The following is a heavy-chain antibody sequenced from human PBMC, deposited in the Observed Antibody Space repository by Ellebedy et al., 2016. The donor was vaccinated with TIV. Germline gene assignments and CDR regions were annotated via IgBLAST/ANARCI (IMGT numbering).Heavy chain of an antibody. CDR1: GGSVSSTRYY. J-gene: IGHJ4*02. D-gene: IGHD1-26*01. V-gene: IGHV4-39*07. CDR2: VYYSRIP. Sequence: MPSETLSLTCSASGGSVSSTRYYWAWIRQPPGKGLEYIGSVYYSRIPYYNPSLKSRVTMSVDTSKNQFSLKLSSVTAADTAVYYCVRWVGHFDFWGQGTLVTVSS. CDR3: VRWVGHFDF.